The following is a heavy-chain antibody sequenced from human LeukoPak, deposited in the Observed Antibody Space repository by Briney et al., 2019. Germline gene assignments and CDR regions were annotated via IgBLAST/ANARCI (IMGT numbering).Heavy chain of an antibody. Sequence: GGSLRLCCAASGFTFSSYAMHWVRQAAGKGLEWVAVISYDGSNKYYADSVKGRFTISRDNSKNTLYLQMNSLRAEDTAVYYCARDSSGSGSYPTLDYWGQGTLVTVSS. D-gene: IGHD3-10*01. V-gene: IGHV3-30-3*01. J-gene: IGHJ4*02. CDR2: ISYDGSNK. CDR1: GFTFSSYA. CDR3: ARDSSGSGSYPTLDY.